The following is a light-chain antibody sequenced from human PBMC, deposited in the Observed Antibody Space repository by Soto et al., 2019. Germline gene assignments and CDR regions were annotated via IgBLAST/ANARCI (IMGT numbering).Light chain of an antibody. V-gene: IGKV1-39*01. CDR3: QQSLSTLLT. CDR2: GAS. Sequence: DIQMTQSPSSLSASVGDRVTITCRASQSISGYLTWYQQKPGKAPKVLISGASTLHNGVPSRFSGRGSGTDFTLTISSLQPEDVATYYCQQSLSTLLTFGGGTKVDIK. J-gene: IGKJ4*01. CDR1: QSISGY.